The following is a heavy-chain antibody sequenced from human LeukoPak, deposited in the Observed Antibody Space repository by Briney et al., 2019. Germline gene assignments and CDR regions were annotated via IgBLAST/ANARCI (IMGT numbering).Heavy chain of an antibody. Sequence: GSLRLSCAASGFTFSTFAMIWVRQPPGKGLEWIGEINHSGSTNYNPSLEGRVTISVDTSKNQFSLKLSSVTAADTAVYYCARAMVRGVNTVYDYWGLGTLVTVSS. CDR3: ARAMVRGVNTVYDY. J-gene: IGHJ4*02. CDR1: GFTFSTFA. D-gene: IGHD3-10*01. V-gene: IGHV4-34*01. CDR2: INHSGST.